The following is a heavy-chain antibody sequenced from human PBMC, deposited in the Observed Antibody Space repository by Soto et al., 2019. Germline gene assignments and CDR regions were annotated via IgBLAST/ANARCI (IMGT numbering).Heavy chain of an antibody. V-gene: IGHV4-59*01. J-gene: IGHJ6*02. CDR2: IYYSGST. CDR1: GGSISSYY. Sequence: SETLSLTCTVSGGSISSYYWSWIRQPPGKGLEWIGYIYYSGSTNYNPSLKSRVTTSVDTSKNQFSLKLGSVTAADTAVYYCARGKNYGDYDYYYGMDVWGQGTTVTVSS. D-gene: IGHD4-17*01. CDR3: ARGKNYGDYDYYYGMDV.